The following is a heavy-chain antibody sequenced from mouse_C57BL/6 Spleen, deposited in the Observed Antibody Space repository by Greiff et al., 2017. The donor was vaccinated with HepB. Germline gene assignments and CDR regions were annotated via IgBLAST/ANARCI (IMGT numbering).Heavy chain of an antibody. CDR1: GFSLTSYG. D-gene: IGHD2-4*01. Sequence: QVQLKESGPGLVQPSQSLSITCTVSGFSLTSYGVHWVRQSPGKGLEWLGVIWSGGSTDYNAAFISRLSISKDNSKSQVFFKMNSLQADDTAIYYCARNGYDYDWFAYWGQGTLVTVSA. CDR2: IWSGGST. V-gene: IGHV2-2*01. CDR3: ARNGYDYDWFAY. J-gene: IGHJ3*01.